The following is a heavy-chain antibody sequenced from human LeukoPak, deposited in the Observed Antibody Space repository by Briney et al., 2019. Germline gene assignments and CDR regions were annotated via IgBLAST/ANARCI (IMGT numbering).Heavy chain of an antibody. CDR2: IWFCRRRT. J-gene: IGHJ3*02. CDR3: AKDYYGSGSHDAFDI. CDR1: GFTFSSYG. V-gene: IGHV3-33*06. Sequence: PGGALRLSCATSGFTFSSYGMHRVRQDPGKGLEWVGDIWFCRRRTYNADSVKGRFTIHGDNSKNTLYLQMNSLRAEDTAVYYCAKDYYGSGSHDAFDIWGQGTMVTVFS. D-gene: IGHD3-10*01.